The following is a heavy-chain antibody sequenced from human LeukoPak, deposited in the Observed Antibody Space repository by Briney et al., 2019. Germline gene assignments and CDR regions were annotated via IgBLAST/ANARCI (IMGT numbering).Heavy chain of an antibody. CDR1: GYTFTSYD. Sequence: ASVKVSCKASGYTFTSYDINWVRQATGQGLEWMGWMNPNSGNTGYAQKFQGRVTMTRNTSISTAYMELGSLRSEDTAVYYCARVDMGGNYYYDWGQGTMVTVSS. CDR3: ARVDMGGNYYYD. V-gene: IGHV1-8*01. D-gene: IGHD3-22*01. J-gene: IGHJ3*01. CDR2: MNPNSGNT.